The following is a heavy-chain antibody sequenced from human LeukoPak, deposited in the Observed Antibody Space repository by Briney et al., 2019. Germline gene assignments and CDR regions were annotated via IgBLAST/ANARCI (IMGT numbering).Heavy chain of an antibody. D-gene: IGHD4-17*01. Sequence: PSETLCLTCAVSGGSFSGYYWSWIRQPPGKGLEWIGEINHSGSTNYNPSLKSRVTISVDTSKHQFSLKLSSVTAADTAVYYCARDANDYGDYGRGFFYWGQGTLVTVSS. J-gene: IGHJ4*02. CDR3: ARDANDYGDYGRGFFY. CDR1: GGSFSGYY. CDR2: INHSGST. V-gene: IGHV4-34*01.